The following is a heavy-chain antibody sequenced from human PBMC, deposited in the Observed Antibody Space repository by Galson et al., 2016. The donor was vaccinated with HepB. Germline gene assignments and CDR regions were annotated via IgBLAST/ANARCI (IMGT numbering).Heavy chain of an antibody. Sequence: CAISGDSVSSNSATWNWIRQSPPRGLEWLGRTYYRSKWYNDYALSVKSRITINPDTSKNQFSLQLNSVTPEDTAVYYCARVRSGYSGYANPYYYGMDVWRQGTTVTVAS. J-gene: IGHJ6*02. CDR1: GDSVSSNSAT. CDR2: TYYRSKWYN. D-gene: IGHD5-12*01. CDR3: ARVRSGYSGYANPYYYGMDV. V-gene: IGHV6-1*01.